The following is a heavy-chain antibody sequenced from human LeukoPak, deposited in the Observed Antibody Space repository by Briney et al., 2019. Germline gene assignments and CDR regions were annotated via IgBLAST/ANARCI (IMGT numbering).Heavy chain of an antibody. CDR1: GFNFNGVW. J-gene: IGHJ3*01. CDR3: DTFNQRDAFDF. CDR2: STGNGRTT. D-gene: IGHD1-14*01. V-gene: IGHV3-15*01. Sequence: GGSLRLSCAASGFNFNGVWMSWVRQAPGKGLEWVGRSTGNGRTTDYAPPVEGRFTISRDASINTLYLQMNSLKTEDTAVYYCDTFNQRDAFDFWDQGTLVTVSS.